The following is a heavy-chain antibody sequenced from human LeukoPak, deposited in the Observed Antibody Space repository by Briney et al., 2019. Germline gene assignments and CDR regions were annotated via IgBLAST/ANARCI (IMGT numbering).Heavy chain of an antibody. CDR1: GFTFSSYG. Sequence: GGSLRLSCAASGFTFSSYGMPWVRQAPGKGLEWVAVIWYDGSNKYYADSVKGRFTISRDNSKNTLYLQMNSLRAEDTAVYYCARDRFTIFGVVISGTGGNWFDPWGQGTLVTVSS. CDR3: ARDRFTIFGVVISGTGGNWFDP. D-gene: IGHD3-3*01. V-gene: IGHV3-33*01. J-gene: IGHJ5*02. CDR2: IWYDGSNK.